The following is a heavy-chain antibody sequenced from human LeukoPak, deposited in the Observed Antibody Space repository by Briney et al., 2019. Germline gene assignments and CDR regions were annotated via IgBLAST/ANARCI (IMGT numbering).Heavy chain of an antibody. J-gene: IGHJ4*02. CDR2: INHSGST. CDR1: GGSFSGYY. D-gene: IGHD4-17*01. CDR3: ARGGGTVTTYSDY. V-gene: IGHV4-34*01. Sequence: SETLSLTCAVYGGSFSGYYWSWIRQPPGKGLEWIGEINHSGSTNYNPSLKSRVTISVDTSKNQFSLKLCSVTAADTAVYYCARGGGTVTTYSDYWGQGTLVTVSS.